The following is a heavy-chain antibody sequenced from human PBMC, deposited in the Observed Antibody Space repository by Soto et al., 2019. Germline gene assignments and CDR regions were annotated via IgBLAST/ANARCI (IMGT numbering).Heavy chain of an antibody. CDR1: GGTFSSYA. V-gene: IGHV1-69*13. Sequence: ASVKVSCKASGGTFSSYAISWVRQAPGQGLEWMGGIIPIFGTANYAQRFQGRVTITADESTSTAYMELSSLRSEDTAVYYCARASFPGTTSYYYYGMDVCGQGTTVTVSS. CDR2: IIPIFGTA. CDR3: ARASFPGTTSYYYYGMDV. J-gene: IGHJ6*02. D-gene: IGHD4-17*01.